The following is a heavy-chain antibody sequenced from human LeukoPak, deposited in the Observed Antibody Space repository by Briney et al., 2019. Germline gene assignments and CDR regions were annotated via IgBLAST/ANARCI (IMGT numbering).Heavy chain of an antibody. CDR1: GFTFSSYA. J-gene: IGHJ2*01. D-gene: IGHD3-22*01. CDR2: IYRGGST. Sequence: GGSLRLSCAASGFTFSSYAMSWVRQAPGKGLEWVSVIYRGGSTDYADSVKGRFTVSRDNSKNTLYLQMNSLRAEDTAVYYCARDGFTMIVVGWYFDLWGRGTLVTVSS. CDR3: ARDGFTMIVVGWYFDL. V-gene: IGHV3-66*01.